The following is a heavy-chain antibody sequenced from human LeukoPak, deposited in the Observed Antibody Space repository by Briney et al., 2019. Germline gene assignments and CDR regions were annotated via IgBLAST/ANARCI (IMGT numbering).Heavy chain of an antibody. J-gene: IGHJ4*02. CDR2: IWYDGSNK. CDR3: ASGSGSY. CDR1: GFTFISYG. D-gene: IGHD1-26*01. Sequence: PGGSWRPSWAPPGFTFISYGRHGVGRAQGKGLEWVAVIWYDGSNKYYADSVKGRFTISRDNSKNTLYLQMNSLRAEDTAVYYCASGSGSYWGQGTLVTVSS. V-gene: IGHV3-33*01.